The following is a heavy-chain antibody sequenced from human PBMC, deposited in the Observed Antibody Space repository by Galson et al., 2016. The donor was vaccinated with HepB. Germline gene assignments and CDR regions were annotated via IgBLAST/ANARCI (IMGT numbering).Heavy chain of an antibody. V-gene: IGHV3-23*01. D-gene: IGHD6-19*01. CDR1: GFTFSSYA. CDR2: ISGSGDST. J-gene: IGHJ6*02. CDR3: VKTQGYSTGWYGMDV. Sequence: SLRLSCAASGFTFSSYAMSWVRQAPGKGLEWVSAISGSGDSTYYADSVKGRFTISRDNFKSTLSLQMNSLRAEDTAVYYCVKTQGYSTGWYGMDVWGQGTTVTVSS.